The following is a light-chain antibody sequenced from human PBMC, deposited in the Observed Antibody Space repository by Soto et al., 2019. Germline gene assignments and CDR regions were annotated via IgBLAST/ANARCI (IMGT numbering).Light chain of an antibody. CDR1: QSVSSSY. J-gene: IGKJ5*01. V-gene: IGKV3-20*01. CDR3: QQYGTSVPIT. Sequence: EIVLTQSPGTLSLSPGERATLSCRASQSVSSSYLAWYQQKPGQAPRLLIYGASSRATGIPDRFSGSGSGTDFTLTISRLEPEDFAVYYCQQYGTSVPITFGQGTRWRL. CDR2: GAS.